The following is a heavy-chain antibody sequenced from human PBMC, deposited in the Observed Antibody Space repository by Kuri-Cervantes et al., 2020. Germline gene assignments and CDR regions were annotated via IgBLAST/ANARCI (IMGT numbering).Heavy chain of an antibody. V-gene: IGHV3-9*01. D-gene: IGHD3-22*01. CDR3: AKGVVVTRYGMDV. CDR2: ISWNSGSI. J-gene: IGHJ6*02. Sequence: GGSLRLSCAASGFTFSSYSMNWVRQAPGKGLEWVSGISWNSGSIGYADSVKGRFTISRDNAKNSLYLQMNSLRAEDTALYYCAKGVVVTRYGMDVWGQGTTVTVSS. CDR1: GFTFSSYS.